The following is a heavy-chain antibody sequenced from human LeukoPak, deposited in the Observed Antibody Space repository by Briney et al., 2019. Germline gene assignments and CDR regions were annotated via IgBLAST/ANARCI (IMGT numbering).Heavy chain of an antibody. CDR1: GFTVSSNY. J-gene: IGHJ4*02. V-gene: IGHV3-66*01. CDR3: ARDLPPHYYDSSGPPTDY. CDR2: IYSGGST. D-gene: IGHD3-22*01. Sequence: PGGSLRLSCAASGFTVSSNYMSCVRQAPGKGLEWVSVIYSGGSTHYADSVKGRFTLYRDNSKNTLYLQMNSLRAEDTAVYYCARDLPPHYYDSSGPPTDYLGQGALVTVSS.